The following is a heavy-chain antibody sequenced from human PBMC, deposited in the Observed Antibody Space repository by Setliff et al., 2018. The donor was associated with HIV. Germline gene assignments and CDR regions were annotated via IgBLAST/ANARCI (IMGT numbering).Heavy chain of an antibody. Sequence: GASVKVSCKVSGGTFTRNCISWVRQAPGQGLEWVGSLIPALGEPHYAQSVQGRAAITADDSTHTAYLELVNLRSDDTATFYCGRGTLYGVSDYWGPGTLVTVSS. V-gene: IGHV1-69*11. CDR1: GGTFTRNC. D-gene: IGHD3-3*01. CDR3: GRGTLYGVSDY. CDR2: LIPALGEP. J-gene: IGHJ4*02.